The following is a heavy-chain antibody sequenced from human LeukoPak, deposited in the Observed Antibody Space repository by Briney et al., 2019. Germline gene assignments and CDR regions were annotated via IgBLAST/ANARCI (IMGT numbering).Heavy chain of an antibody. CDR2: INHSGST. CDR3: ARGGDFYPGYCMDV. CDR1: GGSFSGYY. V-gene: IGHV4-34*01. D-gene: IGHD3-3*01. J-gene: IGHJ6*03. Sequence: PSETLSLTCAVYGGSFSGYYWSWIRQPPGKGLEWIGEINHSGSTNYNPSLKSRVTISVDTSKNQFSLKLSSVTAADTAVYYCARGGDFYPGYCMDVWGKGTTVTVSS.